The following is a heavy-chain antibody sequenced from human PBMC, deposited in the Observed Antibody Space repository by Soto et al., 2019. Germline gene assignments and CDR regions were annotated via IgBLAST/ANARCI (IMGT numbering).Heavy chain of an antibody. CDR3: AREGGRGSAGVHELDY. Sequence: EVQLVESGGALVQPGGSLRLSCVASGFTFSTYDMHWVRQATGKGLEWVSAIGLAGDTYYPGSVKGRFTISREDAKNSLYLQMNSLRDGDTAVYYCAREGGRGSAGVHELDYWGQGTLVTVSS. D-gene: IGHD6-13*01. V-gene: IGHV3-13*01. CDR1: GFTFSTYD. CDR2: IGLAGDT. J-gene: IGHJ4*02.